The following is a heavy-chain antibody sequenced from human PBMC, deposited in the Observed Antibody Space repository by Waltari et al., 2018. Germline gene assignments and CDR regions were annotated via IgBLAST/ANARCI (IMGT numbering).Heavy chain of an antibody. CDR3: AREINRGVTQNRFEYPGCAFDI. Sequence: QVQLVQSGAEVKKPGASVKVSCKASGYTFTGYYMHWVRQAPGQGLEWMGRINPNSGGTNYAQKFQGRVTMTRDTSISTAYMELSRLRSDDTAVYYCAREINRGVTQNRFEYPGCAFDICGQGTMVTVSS. V-gene: IGHV1-2*06. J-gene: IGHJ3*02. CDR1: GYTFTGYY. CDR2: INPNSGGT. D-gene: IGHD3-3*01.